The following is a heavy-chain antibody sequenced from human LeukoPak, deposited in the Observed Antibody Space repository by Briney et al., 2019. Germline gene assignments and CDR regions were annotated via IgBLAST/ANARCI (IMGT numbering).Heavy chain of an antibody. CDR3: AKDPGSYSSSWFFDY. J-gene: IGHJ4*02. V-gene: IGHV3-30*18. Sequence: GPSLRLSCAASGFTFGSYGMHWVRQAPGKGLEWVAVISYDGSNEYYADSVKGRFTISRDNSKNTLYLQMNSLRAEDTAVYSCAKDPGSYSSSWFFDYWGQGTLVTVSS. CDR2: ISYDGSNE. CDR1: GFTFGSYG. D-gene: IGHD6-13*01.